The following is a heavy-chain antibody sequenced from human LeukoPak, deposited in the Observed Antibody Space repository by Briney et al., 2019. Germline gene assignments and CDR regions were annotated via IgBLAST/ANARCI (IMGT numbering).Heavy chain of an antibody. CDR1: GFTFSSYG. D-gene: IGHD6-19*01. V-gene: IGHV3-64D*09. Sequence: QPGRSLRLSCAASGFTFSSYGMHWVRQAPGKGLEYVSTISSNGGRRNYADSLKGRFTISRDDSKNTLYLQMSSLRADDTAVYYCASMAVAAEAFDMWGQGTMVTVSS. J-gene: IGHJ3*02. CDR3: ASMAVAAEAFDM. CDR2: ISSNGGRR.